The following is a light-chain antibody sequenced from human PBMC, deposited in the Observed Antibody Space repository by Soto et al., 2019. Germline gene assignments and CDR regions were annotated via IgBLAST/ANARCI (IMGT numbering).Light chain of an antibody. Sequence: QSALTQPRSVSGSPGQSVTISCTGGSNDVGGFDSVSWYQQYPGEVPKLIIYDVTKRPSGVPDRFSGSKSGNTASLTISGIQAEDEADYHCCSYAGSYTYVFGTGTKLTVL. CDR1: SNDVGGFDS. J-gene: IGLJ1*01. V-gene: IGLV2-11*01. CDR3: CSYAGSYTYV. CDR2: DVT.